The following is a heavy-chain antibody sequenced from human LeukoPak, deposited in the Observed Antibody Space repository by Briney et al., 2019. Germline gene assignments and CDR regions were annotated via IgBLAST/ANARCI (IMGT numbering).Heavy chain of an antibody. D-gene: IGHD3-16*01. CDR1: GYTFTGNH. CDR2: IDPNSGGT. Sequence: ASVKVSCKASGYTFTGNHIHWVRQAPGQGLEWMGWIDPNSGGTNFEQKFQGRVTMTRDTSISTAYMELSRLRSDDTAVYYRARERGISAFDIWGQGTMVTVSS. CDR3: ARERGISAFDI. J-gene: IGHJ3*02. V-gene: IGHV1-2*02.